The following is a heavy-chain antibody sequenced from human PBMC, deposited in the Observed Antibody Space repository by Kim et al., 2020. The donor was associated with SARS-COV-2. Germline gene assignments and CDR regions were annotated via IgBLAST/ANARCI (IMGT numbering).Heavy chain of an antibody. CDR3: AKLLYDFWSGPYGN. Sequence: GGSLRLSCAASGFTFSSYAMSWVRQAPGKGLEWVSAISGSGGSTYYADSVKGRFTISRDNSKNTLYLQMNSLRAEDTAVYYCAKLLYDFWSGPYGNWGQGTLVTVSS. CDR2: ISGSGGST. J-gene: IGHJ4*02. V-gene: IGHV3-23*01. CDR1: GFTFSSYA. D-gene: IGHD3-3*01.